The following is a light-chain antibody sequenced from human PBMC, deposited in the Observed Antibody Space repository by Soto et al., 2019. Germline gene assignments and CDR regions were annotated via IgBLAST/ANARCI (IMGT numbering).Light chain of an antibody. J-gene: IGLJ1*01. V-gene: IGLV2-14*01. CDR2: DVS. CDR1: SSDVGGYNY. Sequence: QSALTQPASVSGSPGQSITISCTGTSSDVGGYNYVSWYQQHPGKAPKLMIYDVSNRPSGVSNRFSGSKSGNTASLTISGLQAEDEADYYCSSYTSSSTLGFGTATKVTVL. CDR3: SSYTSSSTLG.